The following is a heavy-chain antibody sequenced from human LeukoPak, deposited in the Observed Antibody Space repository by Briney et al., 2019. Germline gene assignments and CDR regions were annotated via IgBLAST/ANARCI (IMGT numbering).Heavy chain of an antibody. V-gene: IGHV1-69*04. CDR2: IIPILGIA. J-gene: IGHJ4*02. D-gene: IGHD6-19*01. Sequence: SVKVSCKASGGTFSSYAISWVRQAPGQGLEWMGRIIPILGIANYAQKFQGRVTITADKSTSTAYMELSSLRSEDTAVYYCARDTTYSSGPQAHDYWGQGTLVTVSS. CDR1: GGTFSSYA. CDR3: ARDTTYSSGPQAHDY.